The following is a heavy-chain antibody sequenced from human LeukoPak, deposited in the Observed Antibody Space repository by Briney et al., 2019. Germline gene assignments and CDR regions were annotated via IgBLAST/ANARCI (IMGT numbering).Heavy chain of an antibody. CDR1: GGSISSGSYY. Sequence: SETLSLTCTVSGGSISSGSYYWSWIRQPAGKGLEWIGRIYPSGSTNYNPSLKSRVTISVDTSKNQFSLKLSSVAAADTAVYYCARARGTEAIDSWGQGTLVTVSS. J-gene: IGHJ4*02. V-gene: IGHV4-61*02. CDR2: IYPSGST. D-gene: IGHD6-25*01. CDR3: ARARGTEAIDS.